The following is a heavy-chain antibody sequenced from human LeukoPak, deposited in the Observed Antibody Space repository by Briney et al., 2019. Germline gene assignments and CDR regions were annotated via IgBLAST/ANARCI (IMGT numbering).Heavy chain of an antibody. CDR3: AGDTPSGGEYHIDY. CDR2: IWHDGSKE. V-gene: IGHV3-33*01. Sequence: GRSLRLSCAASGFSFSTYGMHWVRQAPDTGLEWLALIWHDGSKEYYADSVKGRFTISRDNSKNTLYLEMNSLRADDTAMYYCAGDTPSGGEYHIDYWGQGALVTVYS. D-gene: IGHD2-2*01. CDR1: GFSFSTYG. J-gene: IGHJ4*02.